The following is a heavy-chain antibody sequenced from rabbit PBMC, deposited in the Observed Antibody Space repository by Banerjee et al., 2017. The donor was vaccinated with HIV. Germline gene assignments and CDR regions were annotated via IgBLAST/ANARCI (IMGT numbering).Heavy chain of an antibody. CDR1: GFSFSSSYY. CDR3: ARGTSSSGYYSGSLNL. V-gene: IGHV1S40*01. Sequence: QSLEESGGDLVKPGASLTLTCTASGFSFSSSYYMCWVRQAPGKGLEWIACIATGNSGSTYYASWAKGRFTISKTSSTTVTLQMTSLTAADTATYFCARGTSSSGYYSGSLNLWGPGTLVTVS. D-gene: IGHD1-1*01. J-gene: IGHJ4*01. CDR2: IATGNSGST.